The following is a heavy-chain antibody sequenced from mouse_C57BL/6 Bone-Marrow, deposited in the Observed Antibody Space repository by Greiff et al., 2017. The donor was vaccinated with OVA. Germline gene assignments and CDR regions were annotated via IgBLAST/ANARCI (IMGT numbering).Heavy chain of an antibody. V-gene: IGHV5-6*01. CDR3: ARHGDYVSFCDY. Sequence: EVKLVESGGDLVKPGGSLKLSCAASGFTFSSYGMSWVRQTPDKRLEWVATISSGGSYTYYPDSVKGRFTISRDNAKNTLYLQMSSLKSEDTAMYYCARHGDYVSFCDYWGQGTTLTVSS. CDR2: ISSGGSYT. J-gene: IGHJ2*01. D-gene: IGHD1-1*01. CDR1: GFTFSSYG.